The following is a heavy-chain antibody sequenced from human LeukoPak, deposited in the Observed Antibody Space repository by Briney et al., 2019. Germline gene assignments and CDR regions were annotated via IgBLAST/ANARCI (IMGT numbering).Heavy chain of an antibody. D-gene: IGHD6-19*01. V-gene: IGHV1-2*02. CDR3: ARGSGWYTGMDS. CDR2: INSNSGGT. CDR1: GYTFTAYY. Sequence: GAXXXVSCKASGYTFTAYYMHWVRQAPGQGLEWMGWINSNSGGTNYAQKFQGRVTMTRDTSISTAYMELSRLTSDDTAVYYCARGSGWYTGMDSWGQGTXXXXSS. J-gene: IGHJ4*02.